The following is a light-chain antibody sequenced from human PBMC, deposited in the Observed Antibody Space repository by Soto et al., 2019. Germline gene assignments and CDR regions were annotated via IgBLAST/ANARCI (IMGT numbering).Light chain of an antibody. CDR1: QDISNH. Sequence: IQMTQSPSSLSASVGDRVTITCQASQDISNHLNWYQQKPGKAPKRLIYAASSLQSGVPSRFSGSGSGTEFTLTISSLQPEDFATYYCLQHNSYPPAFGQGTK. CDR2: AAS. J-gene: IGKJ1*01. CDR3: LQHNSYPPA. V-gene: IGKV1-17*01.